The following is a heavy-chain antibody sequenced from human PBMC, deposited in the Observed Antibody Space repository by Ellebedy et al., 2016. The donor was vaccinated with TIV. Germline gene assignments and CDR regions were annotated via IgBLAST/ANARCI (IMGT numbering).Heavy chain of an antibody. CDR1: GFTVSNSY. V-gene: IGHV3-53*01. CDR2: ISAGGNT. CDR3: ATQWLVPAAYYYYGMDV. J-gene: IGHJ6*02. D-gene: IGHD6-19*01. Sequence: GESLKISCAASGFTVSNSYMNWVRQAPGKGLEWVSGISAGGNTYYADSVKGRFTISRNDSKNTLYLQMNSLRAEDTAVYYCATQWLVPAAYYYYGMDVWGQGTTVTVSS.